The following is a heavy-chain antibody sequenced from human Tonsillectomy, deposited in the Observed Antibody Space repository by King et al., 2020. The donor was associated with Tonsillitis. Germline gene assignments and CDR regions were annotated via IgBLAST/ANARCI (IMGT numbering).Heavy chain of an antibody. CDR2: ISYDGSRE. Sequence: VQLVESGGGVVQPGRSLRLSCAASGFTFSSFAIHWVRQAPGKGLEWVAVISYDGSREYYAESAKGRFTISRDNSKNTMHLQMSSLRAEDTAVYYCASNPVQWLVLDYFCYWGQGTRVTVSS. V-gene: IGHV3-30*04. CDR1: GFTFSSFA. D-gene: IGHD6-19*01. CDR3: ASNPVQWLVLDYFCY. J-gene: IGHJ4*02.